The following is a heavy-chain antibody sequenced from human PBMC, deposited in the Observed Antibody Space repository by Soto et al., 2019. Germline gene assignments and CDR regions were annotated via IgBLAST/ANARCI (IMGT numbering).Heavy chain of an antibody. D-gene: IGHD3-22*01. CDR3: ARTSIYYYDSSGYYSY. J-gene: IGHJ4*02. CDR2: ISYDGSNK. V-gene: IGHV3-30-3*01. Sequence: QVQLVESGGGVVQPGRSLRLSCAASGFTFSSYAMHWVRQAPGKGLEWVAVISYDGSNKYYADSVKGRFTISRDNSKNTLYLQMNSLRAKDTAVYYCARTSIYYYDSSGYYSYWGQGTLVTVSS. CDR1: GFTFSSYA.